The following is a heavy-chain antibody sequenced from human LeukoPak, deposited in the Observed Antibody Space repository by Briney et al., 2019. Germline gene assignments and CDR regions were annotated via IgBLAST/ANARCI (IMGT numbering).Heavy chain of an antibody. CDR1: GGSIRSSYYY. CDR3: ATRGGNYYDSSGYFDY. D-gene: IGHD3-22*01. J-gene: IGHJ4*02. CDR2: INHRGST. Sequence: PSETLSLTCTVSGGSIRSSYYYWGWIRQPPGKGLEWIGEINHRGSTNYNPSLKSRVTISVDTSKNQFSLELNSVTAADTAVYYCATRGGNYYDSSGYFDYWARGTLVTVSS. V-gene: IGHV4-39*07.